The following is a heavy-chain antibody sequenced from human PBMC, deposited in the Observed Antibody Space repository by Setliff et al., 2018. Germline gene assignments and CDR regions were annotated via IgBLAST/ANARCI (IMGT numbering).Heavy chain of an antibody. CDR2: VNDDGSSA. CDR3: ARAYYGTVNGYSSYYGLDV. V-gene: IGHV3-74*03. Sequence: GGSLRLSCAASGFTFSSYWMHWVRQDPGKGLVWVSRVNDDGSSAMYADSVKGRFTMSSDNAKNTLYLQRNSLRAEDTAVYYCARAYYGTVNGYSSYYGLDVGGQGTTVTVSS. J-gene: IGHJ6*02. CDR1: GFTFSSYW. D-gene: IGHD3-9*01.